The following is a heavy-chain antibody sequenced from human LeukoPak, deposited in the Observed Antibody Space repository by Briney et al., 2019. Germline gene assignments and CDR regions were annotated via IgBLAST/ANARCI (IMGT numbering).Heavy chain of an antibody. V-gene: IGHV3-53*04. J-gene: IGHJ4*02. CDR3: ARGSVDIVATILDY. D-gene: IGHD5-12*01. CDR2: IYRGGST. CDR1: GCTVSSNY. Sequence: GGTLRLSCAASGCTVSSNYKSWGRKAPGPGLEWVVVIYRGGSTYYADSVKGRFHISRHDYKNTLYLQMNSLRAEDTAVYYCARGSVDIVATILDYWGQRTLVTVSS.